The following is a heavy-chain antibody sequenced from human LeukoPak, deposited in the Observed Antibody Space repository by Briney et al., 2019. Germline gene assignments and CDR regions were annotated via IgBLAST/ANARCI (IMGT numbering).Heavy chain of an antibody. D-gene: IGHD6-13*01. J-gene: IGHJ4*02. CDR2: FDPGDGET. Sequence: ASVKVSCKVSGYTLTELPMHWVRQAPGKGLEWMGGFDPGDGETIYAQKFQGRVTMTEDTSTDTAYMELSSLRSEDTAVYYCASGYSSSWYPPGVDYWGQGTLVTVSS. CDR1: GYTLTELP. V-gene: IGHV1-24*01. CDR3: ASGYSSSWYPPGVDY.